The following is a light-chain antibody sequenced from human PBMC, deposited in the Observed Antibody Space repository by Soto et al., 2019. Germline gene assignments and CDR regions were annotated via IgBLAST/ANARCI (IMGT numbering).Light chain of an antibody. Sequence: EIVLTQSPGTLSLSPGERATLSCRASQSLSSNHLAWYQQKPGQAPRLLIYGASSRATGIPDRFSGSGSGTDFTLTISRLEPEDFPVYYCQQYGTSPRTFGPGTKLEIK. J-gene: IGKJ2*01. CDR2: GAS. CDR1: QSLSSNH. V-gene: IGKV3-20*01. CDR3: QQYGTSPRT.